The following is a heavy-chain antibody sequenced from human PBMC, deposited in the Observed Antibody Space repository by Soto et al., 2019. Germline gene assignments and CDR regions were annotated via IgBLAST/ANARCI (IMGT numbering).Heavy chain of an antibody. CDR1: GYTFTSYY. V-gene: IGHV1-46*01. CDR2: INPSGGYT. D-gene: IGHD3-10*01. J-gene: IGHJ6*02. CDR3: ARDSRGGYYYYGMDV. Sequence: ASVKVSCKASGYTFTSYYMNWVRQAPGQGLEWLGIINPSGGYTTYAQRFLGRVTMTSDTSTSTVHMELGSLTSEDTAVYYCARDSRGGYYYYGMDVWGQGTTVTVSS.